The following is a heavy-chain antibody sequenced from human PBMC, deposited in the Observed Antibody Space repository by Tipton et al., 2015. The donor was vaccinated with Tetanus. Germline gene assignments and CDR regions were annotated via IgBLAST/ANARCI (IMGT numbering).Heavy chain of an antibody. CDR3: ARLVKQWLVPEDY. D-gene: IGHD6-19*01. V-gene: IGHV1-18*01. J-gene: IGHJ4*02. CDR1: GYTFTSYG. Sequence: QLVQSGAEVKKPGASVKVSCKASGYTFTSYGISWARQAPGQGLEWMGWISTYNGNTNYARKFQGRVTMTTDTSTNTAYLELRSLRSDDTAVYFCARLVKQWLVPEDYWGQGTLVTVSS. CDR2: ISTYNGNT.